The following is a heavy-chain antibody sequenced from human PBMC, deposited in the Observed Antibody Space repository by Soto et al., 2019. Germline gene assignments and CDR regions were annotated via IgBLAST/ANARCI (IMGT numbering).Heavy chain of an antibody. D-gene: IGHD6-6*01. J-gene: IGHJ6*02. CDR1: GFTFSSYA. Sequence: GGSRRLSCAASGFTFSSYAMSWVRQAPGKGLEWVSAISGSGGSTYYADSVKGRFTISRDNSKNTLYLQMNSLRAEDTAVYYCAKDGELSSLSSWVPNYNYFGMDVWGQGTTVTVSS. V-gene: IGHV3-23*01. CDR2: ISGSGGST. CDR3: AKDGELSSLSSWVPNYNYFGMDV.